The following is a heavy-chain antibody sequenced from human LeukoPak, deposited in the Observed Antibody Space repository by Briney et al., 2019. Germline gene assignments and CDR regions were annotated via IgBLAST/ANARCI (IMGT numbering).Heavy chain of an antibody. Sequence: ASVKVSCKASGYTFTGYYMYWVRQAPGQGLEWMGWINPNSGGTNYAQKFQGRVTMTRDTSISTAYMELSRLRSDDTAVYYCAVAGEYYGDSLGLDYWGQGTLVTVSS. CDR2: INPNSGGT. D-gene: IGHD4-17*01. CDR3: AVAGEYYGDSLGLDY. CDR1: GYTFTGYY. V-gene: IGHV1-2*02. J-gene: IGHJ4*02.